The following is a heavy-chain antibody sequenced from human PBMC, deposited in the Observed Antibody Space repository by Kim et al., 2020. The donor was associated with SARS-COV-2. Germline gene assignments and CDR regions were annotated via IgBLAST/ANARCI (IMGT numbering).Heavy chain of an antibody. D-gene: IGHD3-10*01. Sequence: ASVKVSCKASGYTFTSYAMNWVRQAPGQGLEWMGWINTNTGNPTYAQGFTGRFVFSLDTSVSTAYLQISSLKAEDTAVYYCARFLLWFGELLPAFDLWGRGTLVTVSS. V-gene: IGHV7-4-1*02. CDR1: GYTFTSYA. J-gene: IGHJ2*01. CDR3: ARFLLWFGELLPAFDL. CDR2: INTNTGNP.